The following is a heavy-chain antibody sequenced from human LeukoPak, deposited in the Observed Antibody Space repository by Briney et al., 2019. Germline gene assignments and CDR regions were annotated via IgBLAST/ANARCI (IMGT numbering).Heavy chain of an antibody. CDR1: GFTFSHYA. Sequence: LTGGSLRLSCAASGFTFSHYARHWVRQAPGKGLDWVSVISYDGSNTYYADSVKGRFTISRDNSKNTLYLQMNSLRAEDTAVYYCAKDSGGTHYYDSSAYGRTNNFDYWGQGTLITVSS. D-gene: IGHD3-22*01. CDR3: AKDSGGTHYYDSSAYGRTNNFDY. J-gene: IGHJ4*02. V-gene: IGHV3-30*18. CDR2: ISYDGSNT.